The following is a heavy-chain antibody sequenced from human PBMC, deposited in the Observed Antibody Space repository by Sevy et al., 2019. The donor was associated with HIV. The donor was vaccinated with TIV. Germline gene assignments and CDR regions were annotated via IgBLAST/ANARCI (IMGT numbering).Heavy chain of an antibody. CDR1: GFTFSTYG. J-gene: IGHJ6*02. CDR3: AKVLHIVVVPAAIDYYYGMDV. D-gene: IGHD2-2*01. CDR2: IRFDGTIQ. V-gene: IGHV3-30*02. Sequence: GESLKISCAASGFTFSTYGMHWVRQAPGKGLEWVALIRFDGTIQYYTDSVKGRLTISRDNSKKTLYLQMNSLRAEDTAVYFCAKVLHIVVVPAAIDYYYGMDVWGQGTTVTVSS.